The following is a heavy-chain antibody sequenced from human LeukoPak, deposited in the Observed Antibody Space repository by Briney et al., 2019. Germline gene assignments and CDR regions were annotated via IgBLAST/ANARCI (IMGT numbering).Heavy chain of an antibody. CDR3: AELGITMIGGV. CDR1: GYTFTSYG. CDR2: ISAYNDNT. J-gene: IGHJ6*04. D-gene: IGHD3-10*02. Sequence: ASVKVSCKASGYTFTSYGISWVRQAPGQGLEWMGWISAYNDNTNYAQKLQGRVTMTTDTSTSTAYMELNSLRAEDTAVYYCAELGITMIGGVWGKGTTVTISS. V-gene: IGHV1-18*01.